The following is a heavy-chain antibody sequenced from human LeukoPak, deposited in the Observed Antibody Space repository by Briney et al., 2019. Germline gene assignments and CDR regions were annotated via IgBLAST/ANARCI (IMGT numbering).Heavy chain of an antibody. CDR1: GGSVSSGSYY. CDR3: ARDALSSYYDILTGYYTLEPHYYYYGMDV. D-gene: IGHD3-9*01. CDR2: IYYSGST. V-gene: IGHV4-61*01. J-gene: IGHJ6*02. Sequence: SETLSLTCTVSGGSVSSGSYYWSWIRQPPGKGLEWIGYIYYSGSTSYNPSLKSRVTISVDTSQNQFSLKLSSVTAADTAVYYCARDALSSYYDILTGYYTLEPHYYYYGMDVWGQGTTVTISS.